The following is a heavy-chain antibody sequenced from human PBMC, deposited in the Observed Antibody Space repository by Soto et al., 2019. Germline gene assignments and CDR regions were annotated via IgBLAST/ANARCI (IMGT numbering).Heavy chain of an antibody. CDR1: GFSFSYYA. Sequence: QVQLVESGGGVVQPGRSLRLSCAASGFSFSYYAMHRVRQAPGKGLEWVALIWSDGSDKYYADFVKGRFTISRDNAKNTLYLQMNSLRAEDTAVYYCARARFCSGGRCYSIDYWGQGTLVTVSS. CDR2: IWSDGSDK. D-gene: IGHD2-15*01. CDR3: ARARFCSGGRCYSIDY. V-gene: IGHV3-33*01. J-gene: IGHJ4*02.